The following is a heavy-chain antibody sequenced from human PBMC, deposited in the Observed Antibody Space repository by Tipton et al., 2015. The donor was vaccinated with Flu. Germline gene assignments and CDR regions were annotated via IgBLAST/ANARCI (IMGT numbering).Heavy chain of an antibody. J-gene: IGHJ4*02. CDR1: GDSISSGSYY. D-gene: IGHD3-10*01. V-gene: IGHV4-61*02. Sequence: TLSLTCTVSGDSISSGSYYWSWIRQPAGKGLEWIGRIYTHVNTNYNPSLKSRVTIAVDTSKSHFSLKLSSVTGADTAVYFCARAPIGTYGSGSYYNIWGQGTLVTVSA. CDR3: ARAPIGTYGSGSYYNI. CDR2: IYTHVNT.